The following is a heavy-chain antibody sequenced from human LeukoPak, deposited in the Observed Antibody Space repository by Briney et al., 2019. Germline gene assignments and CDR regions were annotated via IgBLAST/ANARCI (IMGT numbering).Heavy chain of an antibody. CDR1: GFTFSDYY. CDR2: ISSSGSTI. V-gene: IGHV3-11*04. CDR3: ASLGPIAVAGTFLWFDP. J-gene: IGHJ5*02. Sequence: PGGSLRLSCAASGFTFSDYYMSWIRQAPGKGLEWVSYISSSGSTIYYADSVKGRFTISRDNSKNTLYLQMNSLRAEDTAVYYCASLGPIAVAGTFLWFDPWGQGTLVTVSS. D-gene: IGHD6-19*01.